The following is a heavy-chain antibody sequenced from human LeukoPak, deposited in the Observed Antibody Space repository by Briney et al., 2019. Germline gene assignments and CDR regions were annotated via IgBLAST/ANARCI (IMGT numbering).Heavy chain of an antibody. CDR2: ISGSGGST. CDR1: GFTFNSYT. J-gene: IGHJ4*02. D-gene: IGHD1-1*01. CDR3: AKRSLSGNLFDY. Sequence: GGSLRLSCAASGFTFNSYTMSWVRQAPGKGLEWVSAISGSGGSTYYADSVKGRFTISRDNSKNTLYLQMNSLRAEDTAVYYCAKRSLSGNLFDYWGQGTLVTVSS. V-gene: IGHV3-23*01.